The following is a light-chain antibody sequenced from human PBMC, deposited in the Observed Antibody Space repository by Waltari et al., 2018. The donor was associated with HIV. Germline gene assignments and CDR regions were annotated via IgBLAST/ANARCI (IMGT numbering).Light chain of an antibody. Sequence: QSVLTQPPSASGTPGQRVTISCSGRSSNIGSNTVNWYQHLPGTSPKLLIYSNNQRPSGVPDRFSGSKSGTSASLAISGLQFEDEADYYCAAWDDSLKVVFGGGTKLTVL. J-gene: IGLJ2*01. CDR2: SNN. CDR1: SSNIGSNT. V-gene: IGLV1-44*01. CDR3: AAWDDSLKVV.